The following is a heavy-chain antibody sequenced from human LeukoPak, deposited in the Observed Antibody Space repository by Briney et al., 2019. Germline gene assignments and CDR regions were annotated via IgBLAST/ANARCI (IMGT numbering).Heavy chain of an antibody. CDR3: ARGGPLRYWYFDL. D-gene: IGHD5-12*01. CDR1: GGTFSSYA. J-gene: IGHJ2*01. CDR2: IIPILGIA. V-gene: IGHV1-69*04. Sequence: GASVKVSCKASGGTFSSYAISWVRQAPGQGLEWMGRIIPILGIANYAQKFQGRVTITADKSTSTAYMELSSLRSEDTAVYYCARGGPLRYWYFDLWGRGTLVTVSS.